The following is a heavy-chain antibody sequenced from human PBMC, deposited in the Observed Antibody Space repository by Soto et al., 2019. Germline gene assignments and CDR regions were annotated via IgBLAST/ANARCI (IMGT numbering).Heavy chain of an antibody. CDR3: ETNHAKDHNYHSN. V-gene: IGHV4-34*01. CDR1: GGSFSCYY. J-gene: IGHJ4*02. D-gene: IGHD3-22*01. CDR2: SNHSGST. Sequence: SETLSLTCAFCGGSFSCYYWTWIRHPPGKLLGRIGDSNHSGSTNYTPSIKSRVTITADTSKNQFSVKLSSMTAADTAEDYSETNHAKDHNYHSNWGQATLVTTSS.